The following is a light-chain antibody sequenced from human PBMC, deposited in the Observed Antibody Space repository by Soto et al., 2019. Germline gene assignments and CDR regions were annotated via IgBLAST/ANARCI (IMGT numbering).Light chain of an antibody. CDR1: SSDVGSYNL. CDR3: CSYAVGSTLV. J-gene: IGLJ2*01. CDR2: EGS. V-gene: IGLV2-23*01. Sequence: QSALTQPASVSGSPGQSITISCTGTSSDVGSYNLVSWHQQHPGKAPKLMIYEGSKRPSGVSHRFSGSKSGNTASLTISGLQAEDEADYYCCSYAVGSTLVFGGGTKLNVL.